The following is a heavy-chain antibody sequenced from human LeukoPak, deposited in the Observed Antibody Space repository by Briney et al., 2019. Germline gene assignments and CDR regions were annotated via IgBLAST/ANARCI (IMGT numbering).Heavy chain of an antibody. CDR3: AKDRHAPGRYCSSTSCFPFDS. V-gene: IGHV3-23*01. Sequence: GGSLRLSCVVSGFTFSSYAMSWVRQAPGKGLEWVSGISGSGGSTYYADSVKGRFTISRDNTKNMLYLQMNSLRAEDTAVYYCAKDRHAPGRYCSSTSCFPFDSWGQGTLVTVSS. CDR1: GFTFSSYA. D-gene: IGHD2-2*01. J-gene: IGHJ5*01. CDR2: ISGSGGST.